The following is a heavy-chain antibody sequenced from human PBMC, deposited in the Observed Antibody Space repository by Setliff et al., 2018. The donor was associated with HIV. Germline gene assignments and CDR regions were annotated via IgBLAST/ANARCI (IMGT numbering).Heavy chain of an antibody. Sequence: ASVKVSCKSSGGTSKTFALNWVRQAPGQGLEWMGRIIPMFGTSNYAQTFQSRITIVEDKLTNTAYMELSSLRSDDTAIYYCARDRGWELSHPPFFDSWGQGTLVTVSS. V-gene: IGHV1-69*06. CDR2: IIPMFGTS. CDR3: ARDRGWELSHPPFFDS. J-gene: IGHJ4*02. D-gene: IGHD1-7*01. CDR1: GGTSKTFA.